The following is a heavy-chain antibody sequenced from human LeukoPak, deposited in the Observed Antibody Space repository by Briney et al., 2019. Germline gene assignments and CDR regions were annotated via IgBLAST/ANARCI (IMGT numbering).Heavy chain of an antibody. D-gene: IGHD3-16*02. CDR1: DYSINSGYY. V-gene: IGHV4-38-2*02. J-gene: IGHJ6*03. CDR3: ARYRYYYYYMDV. Sequence: SETLSLTCTVSDYSINSGYYWGWIRQPPGKGLEWIGSIYHSGSTFYNPSLKSRVTISVDTSKNQFSLKLSSVTAADTAVYYCARYRYYYYYMDVWGKGTTVTISS. CDR2: IYHSGST.